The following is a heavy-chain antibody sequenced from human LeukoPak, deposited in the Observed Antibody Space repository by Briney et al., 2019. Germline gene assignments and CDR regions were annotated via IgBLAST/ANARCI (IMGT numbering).Heavy chain of an antibody. V-gene: IGHV3-21*01. Sequence: GRSLCLSCAASGFTSSSYSMNCVRQAPAKGLEWVSSISSIIRYINYADSVKGRFTISRDNAQNSLYLQMNSLRAEDTAVYYCARGRHIRSYHYFDYWGQGTLVTVSS. CDR1: GFTSSSYS. D-gene: IGHD1-26*01. CDR2: ISSIIRYI. CDR3: ARGRHIRSYHYFDY. J-gene: IGHJ4*02.